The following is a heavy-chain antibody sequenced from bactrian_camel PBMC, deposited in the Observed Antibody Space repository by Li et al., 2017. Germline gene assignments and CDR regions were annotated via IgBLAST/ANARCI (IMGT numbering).Heavy chain of an antibody. CDR2: ISSDGSNT. V-gene: IGHV3S6*01. Sequence: HVQLVESGGGLVQPGGSLRLSCAASVFSFSGYSMNWVRQAPGKGPEWVSTISSDGSNTYYAESVKGRFTISRDNAKNTVYLQMNSLKSEDTAMYHCAKEEADRPAIATVGGTTIAYTYWGQGTQVTVS. D-gene: IGHD4*01. CDR1: VFSFSGYS. J-gene: IGHJ4*01. CDR3: AKEEADRPAIATVGGTTIAYTY.